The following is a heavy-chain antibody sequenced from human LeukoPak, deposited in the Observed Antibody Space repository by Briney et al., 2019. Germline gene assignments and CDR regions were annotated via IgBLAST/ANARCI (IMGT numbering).Heavy chain of an antibody. CDR1: GFTFSSYA. CDR2: ISGSGDST. CDR3: AKPATVTPAWGFDY. J-gene: IGHJ4*02. D-gene: IGHD4-17*01. Sequence: PGESLRLSCAASGFTFSSYAMNWVRQAPGKGLEWGSAISGSGDSTYYADSVKGRFTISRDNSKNTLYLQMNSLRAEDTAVYYCAKPATVTPAWGFDYWGQGTLVTVSS. V-gene: IGHV3-23*01.